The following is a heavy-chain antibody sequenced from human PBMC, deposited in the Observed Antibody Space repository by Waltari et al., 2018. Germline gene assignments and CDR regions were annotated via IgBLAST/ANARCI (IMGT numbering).Heavy chain of an antibody. CDR3: AREGVASDFGSGYWTNYGMDV. D-gene: IGHD3-3*01. CDR2: INAGNCNT. J-gene: IGHJ6*02. V-gene: IGHV1-3*01. CDR1: GYTFTSYA. Sequence: QVQLVQSGAEVKKPGASVKVSCKASGYTFTSYAMHWVRQAPGQRLEWMGWINAGNCNTKYSQKFQGRVTSTRDTSASTAYMELSSLRAEDTAVYYCAREGVASDFGSGYWTNYGMDVWGQGTTVTVSS.